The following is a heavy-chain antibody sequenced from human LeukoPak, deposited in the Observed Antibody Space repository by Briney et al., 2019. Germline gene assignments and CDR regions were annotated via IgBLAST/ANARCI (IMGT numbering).Heavy chain of an antibody. J-gene: IGHJ3*02. CDR2: IYSGGST. CDR1: GFTVSSNY. D-gene: IGHD4-23*01. Sequence: GGSLRLSCAASGFTVSSNYMSWVRQAPGKGLEWVSVIYSGGSTYYADSVKGRFTISRDNAKNSLYLQMNSLRAEDTAVYYCARSTVVTDDAFDIWGQGTMVTVSS. V-gene: IGHV3-53*01. CDR3: ARSTVVTDDAFDI.